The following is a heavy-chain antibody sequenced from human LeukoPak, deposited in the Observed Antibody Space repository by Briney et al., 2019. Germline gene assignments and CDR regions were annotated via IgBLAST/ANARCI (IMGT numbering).Heavy chain of an antibody. J-gene: IGHJ4*02. Sequence: GGSLRLSCAASGFSLRAYDLIWVRQAPGKGLDWVSIINGGGDIMMYEDSVKGRFTISRDNSKNSLYLQMNSLRVEDTAVYYCTREVGDFDYWGQGSLVTVSS. CDR1: GFSLRAYD. D-gene: IGHD2-15*01. CDR3: TREVGDFDY. CDR2: INGGGDIM. V-gene: IGHV3-23*01.